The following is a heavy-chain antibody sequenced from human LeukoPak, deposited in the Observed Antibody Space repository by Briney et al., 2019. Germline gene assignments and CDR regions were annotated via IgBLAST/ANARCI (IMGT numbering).Heavy chain of an antibody. CDR2: IYYSGST. CDR3: ARAGLGTYYGTYYFDY. Sequence: SETLSLTCTVSGGSISSSSYYWGWIRQPPGKGLQWIVSIYYSGSTYYNPSLKSRVTISVATSKTHFSLKLSSVTAADTAVCYCARAGLGTYYGTYYFDYSGHGTLVTVSS. J-gene: IGHJ4*01. CDR1: GGSISSSSYY. V-gene: IGHV4-39*02. D-gene: IGHD1-26*01.